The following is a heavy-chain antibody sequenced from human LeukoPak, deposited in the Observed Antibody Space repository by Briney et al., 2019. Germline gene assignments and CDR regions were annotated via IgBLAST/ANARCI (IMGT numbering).Heavy chain of an antibody. Sequence: GGSLRLSCAASAFTFSSYSMNWVRQAPGKGLEWVSYISSSSGTIYYADSVKGRFTISRDNAKNSLYLQMNSLRAEDTAVYYCARAGTTAYGMDVWGQGTTVTVSS. CDR2: ISSSSGTI. CDR3: ARAGTTAYGMDV. V-gene: IGHV3-48*01. CDR1: AFTFSSYS. J-gene: IGHJ6*02. D-gene: IGHD1-7*01.